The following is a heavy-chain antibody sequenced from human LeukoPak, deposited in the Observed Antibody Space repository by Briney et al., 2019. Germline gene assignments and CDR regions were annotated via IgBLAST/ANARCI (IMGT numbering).Heavy chain of an antibody. Sequence: GGSLRLSCAASGFNFSSYWMHWVRQALGKGLVWGSRIIHDGRVTSYADSVKGRFTISRDNAMNTLYLEMNSVRAEDTAVYYCARVPRGSYSFDYWGQGTLVTVSS. D-gene: IGHD1-26*01. CDR1: GFNFSSYW. J-gene: IGHJ4*02. V-gene: IGHV3-74*01. CDR2: IIHDGRVT. CDR3: ARVPRGSYSFDY.